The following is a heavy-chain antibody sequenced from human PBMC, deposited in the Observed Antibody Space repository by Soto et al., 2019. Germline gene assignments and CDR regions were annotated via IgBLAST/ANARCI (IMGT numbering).Heavy chain of an antibody. CDR1: GVAFQTYT. CDR3: AKVGVLRTNFRWFDL. D-gene: IGHD2-8*01. Sequence: EGQLVESGGGLVKPGGSLRLSCAASGVAFQTYTMEWLRQPPGKGLEWVSSITISGNYIYYADSVKGRFTISRDNGRNSAYLQMNSLRAEDTAVYYCAKVGVLRTNFRWFDLWGQGTLVTVFS. V-gene: IGHV3-21*01. CDR2: ITISGNYI. J-gene: IGHJ5*02.